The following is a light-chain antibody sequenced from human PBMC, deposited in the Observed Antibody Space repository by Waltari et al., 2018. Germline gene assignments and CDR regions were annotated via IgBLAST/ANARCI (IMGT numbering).Light chain of an antibody. Sequence: DIQLTQSPSFLSASVGDRVTITCRASQGISSYLAWYQHKPGKAPKLLIYAASILQSGVPSRFSGSGAGTEFTLTISSLQPEDFATYYCQHLNNYPFTFGPGTKVDIK. CDR1: QGISSY. CDR2: AAS. V-gene: IGKV1-9*01. J-gene: IGKJ3*01. CDR3: QHLNNYPFT.